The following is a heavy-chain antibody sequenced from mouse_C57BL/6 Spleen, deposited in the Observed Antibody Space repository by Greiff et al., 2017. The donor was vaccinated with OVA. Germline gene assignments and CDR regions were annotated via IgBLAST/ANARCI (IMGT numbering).Heavy chain of an antibody. CDR1: GYTFTDYN. CDR2: INPNNGGT. Sequence: EVQLQQSGPELVKPGASVKIPCKASGYTFTDYNMDWVKQSHGKSLEWIGDINPNNGGTIYNQKFKGKATLTVDKSSSTAYMELRSLTSEDTAVYYCARVPLITTVEDWYFDVWGTGTTVTVSS. CDR3: ARVPLITTVEDWYFDV. J-gene: IGHJ1*03. V-gene: IGHV1-18*01. D-gene: IGHD1-1*01.